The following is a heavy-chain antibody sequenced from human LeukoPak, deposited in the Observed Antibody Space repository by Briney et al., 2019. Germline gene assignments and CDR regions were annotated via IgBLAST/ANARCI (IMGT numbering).Heavy chain of an antibody. V-gene: IGHV4-59*01. D-gene: IGHD1-26*01. J-gene: IGHJ4*02. Sequence: SETLSLTCTVSGGSISSYYWSWIRQPPGKGLEWIGHFYYSGTTTYNPSLKSRVTILVDKSKNQFSLKLTSVTAADTAVYYCARDRRSYYGDYFDYWGQGTLVTVSS. CDR1: GGSISSYY. CDR3: ARDRRSYYGDYFDY. CDR2: FYYSGTT.